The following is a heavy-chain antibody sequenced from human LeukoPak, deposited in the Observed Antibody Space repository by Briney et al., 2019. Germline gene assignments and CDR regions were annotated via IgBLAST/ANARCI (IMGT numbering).Heavy chain of an antibody. J-gene: IGHJ4*02. CDR2: ISGRSSTI. Sequence: PGGSLRLSCAASGFTFSSYSMNWVRQAPGKGLEWVSYISGRSSTIYYADSVKGRFTISRDNAKNSLYLQMNSLRAEDTAVYYCARDEAVIAAATPWDYFDSWGQGTLVTVSS. CDR3: ARDEAVIAAATPWDYFDS. V-gene: IGHV3-48*01. CDR1: GFTFSSYS. D-gene: IGHD2-15*01.